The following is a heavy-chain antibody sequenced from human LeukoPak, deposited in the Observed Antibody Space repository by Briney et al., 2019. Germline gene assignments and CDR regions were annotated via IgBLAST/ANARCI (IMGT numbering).Heavy chain of an antibody. CDR2: IDPSDSYT. Sequence: GESLKISCKGSGYSFTCYWISWVRQMPGKGLEWMGRIDPSDSYTNYSPSFQGHVTISADKSISTAYLQWSSLKASDTAMYYCARYRVDTAMVTGWFDPWGQGTLVTVSS. D-gene: IGHD5-18*01. J-gene: IGHJ5*02. CDR3: ARYRVDTAMVTGWFDP. CDR1: GYSFTCYW. V-gene: IGHV5-10-1*01.